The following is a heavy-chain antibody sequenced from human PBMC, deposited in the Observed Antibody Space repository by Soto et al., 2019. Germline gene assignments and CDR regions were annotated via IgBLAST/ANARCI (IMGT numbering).Heavy chain of an antibody. CDR3: ARGDCGGGTCYSLAGSCYYCMDV. J-gene: IGHJ6*03. V-gene: IGHV3-74*01. CDR2: INSDGSVS. CDR1: GFTFSHYW. D-gene: IGHD2-15*01. Sequence: EVQLVESGGGLVQPGGSLRLSCAASGFTFSHYWMYWVRQAPGKGLVWVSRINSDGSVSSYADSVKGRLTISRDNVKNTLYLQMDSLRAEDTAVYYCARGDCGGGTCYSLAGSCYYCMDVWGKATTVTVFS.